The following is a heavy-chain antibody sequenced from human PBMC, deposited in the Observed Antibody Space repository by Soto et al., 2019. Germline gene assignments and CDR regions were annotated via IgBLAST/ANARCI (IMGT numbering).Heavy chain of an antibody. CDR1: GYTFTSYG. CDR2: ISAYNGNT. V-gene: IGHV1-18*01. D-gene: IGHD6-13*01. J-gene: IGHJ5*02. CDR3: ARDRRQQLVPGWFDP. Sequence: ASVKVSCKASGYTFTSYGISWVRQAPGQGLEWMGWISAYNGNTNYAQKLQGRVTMTTDTSTSTAYMELRSLRSDDTAVYYCARDRRQQLVPGWFDPWGQGTLVTVSS.